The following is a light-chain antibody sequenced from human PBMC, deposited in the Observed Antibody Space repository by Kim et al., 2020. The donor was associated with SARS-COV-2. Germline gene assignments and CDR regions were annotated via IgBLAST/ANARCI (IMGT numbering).Light chain of an antibody. CDR1: QSVGTK. Sequence: SPGERAARSCRASQSVGTKLAWYQQKPGQAPRLLIFDASTRAPGIPARFIGSGSGTEFTLTIFRLQSEDFAVYYCQQYSNWPPITFGQGTRLEIK. CDR2: DAS. CDR3: QQYSNWPPIT. J-gene: IGKJ5*01. V-gene: IGKV3-15*01.